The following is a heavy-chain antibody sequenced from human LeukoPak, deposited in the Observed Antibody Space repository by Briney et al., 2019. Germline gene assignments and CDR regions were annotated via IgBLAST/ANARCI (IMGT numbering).Heavy chain of an antibody. CDR2: VYYTGST. CDR3: ARSSMAYYYYYGMDV. Sequence: PSETLSLTCSVSGGTLNSFYWTWIRQPPGKGLEYIGYVYYTGSTNYNPSLKSRVTLRADTSKNQFSLKLSSVTAADTAVYYCARSSMAYYYYYGMDVWGQGTTVTVSS. V-gene: IGHV4-59*12. CDR1: GGTLNSFY. J-gene: IGHJ6*02. D-gene: IGHD2/OR15-2a*01.